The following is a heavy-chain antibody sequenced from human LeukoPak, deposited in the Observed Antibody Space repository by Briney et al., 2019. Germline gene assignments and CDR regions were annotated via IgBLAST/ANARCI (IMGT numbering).Heavy chain of an antibody. J-gene: IGHJ5*01. CDR2: ISASGGGT. D-gene: IGHD3-10*01. CDR3: AKAYGSGSYYNANWFDS. CDR1: GFTFTNYA. Sequence: GGSLRLSCAASGFTFTNYAMSWVRRAPGKGLEWVSGISASGGGTYYADSVKGRFTISRDNTKNTLYLQMSSLRAEDTALYYCAKAYGSGSYYNANWFDSWGQGTLVTVSS. V-gene: IGHV3-23*01.